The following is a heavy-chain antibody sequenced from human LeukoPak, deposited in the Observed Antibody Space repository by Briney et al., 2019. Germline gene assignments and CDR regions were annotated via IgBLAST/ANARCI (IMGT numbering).Heavy chain of an antibody. CDR3: ARGARGYYDSSGHPYYFDY. CDR2: IYYSGST. D-gene: IGHD3-22*01. J-gene: IGHJ4*02. Sequence: SETLSLTCTVSGGSISSSSYYWGWIRQPPGKGLEWIGYIYYSGSTNYNPSLKSRVTISVDTSKNQFSLKLSSVTAADAAVYYCARGARGYYDSSGHPYYFDYWGQGTLVTVSS. CDR1: GGSISSSSYY. V-gene: IGHV4-61*05.